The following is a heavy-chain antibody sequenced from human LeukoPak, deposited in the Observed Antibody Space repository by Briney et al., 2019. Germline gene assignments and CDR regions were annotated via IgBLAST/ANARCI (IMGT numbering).Heavy chain of an antibody. CDR3: ARARRSRVTIFGVVMGPNWFDP. J-gene: IGHJ5*02. V-gene: IGHV1-2*02. D-gene: IGHD3-3*01. CDR2: INPNSGGT. Sequence: ASVKVSCKASGYTFTGYYMHWVRQAPGQGLEWMGWINPNSGGTNYAQKFQGRVTMTRNTSISTAYMELSSLRSEDTAVYYCARARRSRVTIFGVVMGPNWFDPWGQGTLVTVSS. CDR1: GYTFTGYY.